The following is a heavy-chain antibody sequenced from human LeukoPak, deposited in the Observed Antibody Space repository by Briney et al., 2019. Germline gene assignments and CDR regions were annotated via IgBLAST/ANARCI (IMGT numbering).Heavy chain of an antibody. J-gene: IGHJ4*02. CDR1: GFTFSSYA. CDR2: ISYDGSNK. Sequence: GRSLRLSCAASGFTFSSYAMHWVRQAPGKGLEWVAVISYDGSNKYYADSVKGRFTISRDNSKNTLYLQMNSLRAEDTAVYYCAKNLEVFTVYYFDYWGQGTLVTVSS. D-gene: IGHD2-8*01. V-gene: IGHV3-30-3*02. CDR3: AKNLEVFTVYYFDY.